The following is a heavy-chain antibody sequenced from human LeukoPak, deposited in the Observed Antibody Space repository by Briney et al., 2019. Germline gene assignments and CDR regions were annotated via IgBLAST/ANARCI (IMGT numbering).Heavy chain of an antibody. D-gene: IGHD1-26*01. Sequence: PGGSLRLSCAASGFAFSSYDMTWVRQAPGKGLEWVASISGTGGKTFYADSVEGRFSASRDNSKNTLFLQMNSVRAENTAVYYCAKDGRRGYFDFWGRGTLVTVSS. J-gene: IGHJ4*02. V-gene: IGHV3-23*01. CDR2: ISGTGGKT. CDR3: AKDGRRGYFDF. CDR1: GFAFSSYD.